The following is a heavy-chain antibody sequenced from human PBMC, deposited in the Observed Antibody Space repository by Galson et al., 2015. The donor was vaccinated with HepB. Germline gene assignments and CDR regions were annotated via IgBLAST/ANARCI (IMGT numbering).Heavy chain of an antibody. Sequence: SLRLSCAASGFTFSRHGIHWVRQAPGKGLECVAMIWHDGSNQLYADSVKGRFTNSRDNSKNKLYLQMNSLRAEDTAIYYCVRESLMAMVTFDLWGRGTLVTVSS. J-gene: IGHJ4*02. V-gene: IGHV3-33*01. CDR1: GFTFSRHG. D-gene: IGHD5-18*01. CDR2: IWHDGSNQ. CDR3: VRESLMAMVTFDL.